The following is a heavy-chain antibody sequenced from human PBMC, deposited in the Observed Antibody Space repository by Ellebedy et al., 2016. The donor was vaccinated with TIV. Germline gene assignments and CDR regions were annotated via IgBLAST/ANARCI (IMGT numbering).Heavy chain of an antibody. CDR3: AKAQYGSGSYHAIQH. Sequence: GGSLRLSCAASGFTFSRYPMNWVRQAPGKGLEWLSYISRTSSTIYYADSAKGRFTISRDNAKNSLYLQMNSLRAEDTALYYCAKAQYGSGSYHAIQHWGQGTLVTVSS. V-gene: IGHV3-48*04. CDR2: ISRTSSTI. D-gene: IGHD3-10*01. CDR1: GFTFSRYP. J-gene: IGHJ1*01.